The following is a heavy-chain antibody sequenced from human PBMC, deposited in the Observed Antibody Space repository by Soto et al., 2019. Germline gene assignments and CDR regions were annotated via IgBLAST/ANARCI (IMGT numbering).Heavy chain of an antibody. D-gene: IGHD3-22*01. Sequence: QVQLVQSGAEGKKPGASVKVSCEASGYTFSSHGISWVRQAPGQGLEWMGWISVYSGNTNYAQRLQGRVTMTRDIFTSTVYMDLSSLKSEDTAIYYCARGGSGYVWFNEFWGQGTLVTVSS. CDR2: ISVYSGNT. CDR1: GYTFSSHG. CDR3: ARGGSGYVWFNEF. J-gene: IGHJ4*02. V-gene: IGHV1-18*04.